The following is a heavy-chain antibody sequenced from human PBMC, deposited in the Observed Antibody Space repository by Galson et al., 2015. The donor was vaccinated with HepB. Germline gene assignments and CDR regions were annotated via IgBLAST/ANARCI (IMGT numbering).Heavy chain of an antibody. CDR3: ARDRGYSSSWPFNWFDP. CDR2: IKQDGSEK. CDR1: GFTFSSYG. J-gene: IGHJ5*02. V-gene: IGHV3-7*03. Sequence: SLRLSCAASGFTFSSYGMHWVRQAPGKGLEWVANIKQDGSEKYYVDSVKGRFTISRDNAKNSLYLQMNSLRVEDTAVYYCARDRGYSSSWPFNWFDPWGQGTLVTVSS. D-gene: IGHD6-13*01.